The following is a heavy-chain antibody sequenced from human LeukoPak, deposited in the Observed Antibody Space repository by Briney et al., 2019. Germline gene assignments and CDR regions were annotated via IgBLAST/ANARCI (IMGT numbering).Heavy chain of an antibody. V-gene: IGHV5-51*01. CDR3: ARYTSGWFMQDY. D-gene: IGHD6-19*01. CDR1: GHSFTNYW. CDR2: IYPADSDT. J-gene: IGHJ4*02. Sequence: GESLKISCKGSGHSFTNYWIAWVRQMPGKGLEWMGIIYPADSDTRYSPSFQGQVTISADKSISTAYLQWSSLKASDTAIYYCARYTSGWFMQDYWGQGTLVTVSS.